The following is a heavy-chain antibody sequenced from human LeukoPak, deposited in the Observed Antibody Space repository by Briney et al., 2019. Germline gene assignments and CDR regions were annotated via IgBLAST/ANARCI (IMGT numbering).Heavy chain of an antibody. CDR2: IFHTGTT. V-gene: IGHV4-59*08. D-gene: IGHD2-2*01. J-gene: IGHJ4*02. CDR1: GGSISTYY. CDR3: ARTYCSTNACPFDR. Sequence: ASQTLSLTCTVSGGSISTYYWSWIRQPPGKGLECLGFIFHTGTTNYNPSLKSRVTISVDTSKNQFSLKLSSVTAADTAIYYCARTYCSTNACPFDRWGQGTLVTVSS.